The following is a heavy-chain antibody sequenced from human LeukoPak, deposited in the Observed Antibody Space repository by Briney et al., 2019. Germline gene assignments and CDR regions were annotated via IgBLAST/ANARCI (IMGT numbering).Heavy chain of an antibody. V-gene: IGHV3-30*03. CDR1: GFTFSSYG. D-gene: IGHD3-22*01. CDR2: ISYDGSNK. J-gene: IGHJ4*02. CDR3: ATHLEYDSSGYYYRSIDY. Sequence: QAGGSLRLSCAASGFTFSSYGMHWVRQAPGKGLEWVAVISYDGSNKYYADPVKGRFTISRHNSKNTLYLQMNSLRAEDTAVYYCATHLEYDSSGYYYRSIDYWGQGTLVTVSS.